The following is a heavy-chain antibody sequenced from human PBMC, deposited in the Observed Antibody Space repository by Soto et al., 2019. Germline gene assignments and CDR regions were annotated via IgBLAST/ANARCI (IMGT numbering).Heavy chain of an antibody. CDR2: IYYSGST. Sequence: PSETLSLTCTVSGGSISSSSYYWGWIRQPPGKGLEWIGSIYYSGSTYYNPSLKSRVTISVDTSKNQFSLKLSSVTAADTAVYYCARHNYDFWSGPWRFDPWGQGTLVTVSS. V-gene: IGHV4-39*01. CDR1: GGSISSSSYY. D-gene: IGHD3-3*01. CDR3: ARHNYDFWSGPWRFDP. J-gene: IGHJ5*02.